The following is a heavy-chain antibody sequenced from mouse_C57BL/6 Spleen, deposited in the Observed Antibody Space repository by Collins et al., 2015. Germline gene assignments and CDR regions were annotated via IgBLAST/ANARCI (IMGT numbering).Heavy chain of an antibody. Sequence: QVQLQQSGPELMKPGASVKISCKASGYSFTSYYIHWVKQRPGQGLEWIGWFYPGSGNTKYNEKFKGKATLTADTSSSTAYMQLSSLTSEDSAVYYCARYRWALDYWGQGTTLTVSS. CDR2: FYPGSGNT. J-gene: IGHJ2*01. CDR3: ARYRWALDY. D-gene: IGHD1-1*02. CDR1: GYSFTSYY. V-gene: IGHV1-66*01.